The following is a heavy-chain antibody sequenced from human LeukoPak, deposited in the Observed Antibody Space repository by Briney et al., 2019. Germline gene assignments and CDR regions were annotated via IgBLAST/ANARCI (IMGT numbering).Heavy chain of an antibody. CDR3: ARDLSGSLNFDY. CDR1: GGSISSYY. CDR2: LYISGST. J-gene: IGHJ4*02. Sequence: SETLSLTCSVSGGSISSYYWNWIRQPAGKGLEWIGRLYISGSTDYNPSLKSRVTMSVDTSKNQFSLKLSSVTAADTAVYYCARDLSGSLNFDYWGQGTLVTAS. D-gene: IGHD3-10*01. V-gene: IGHV4-4*07.